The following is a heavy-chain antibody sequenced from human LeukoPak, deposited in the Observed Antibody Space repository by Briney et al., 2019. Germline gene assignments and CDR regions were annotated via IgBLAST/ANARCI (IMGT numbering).Heavy chain of an antibody. CDR3: ARDYDFWSGYLHY. CDR1: GYSISSGYY. J-gene: IGHJ4*02. D-gene: IGHD3-3*01. CDR2: IYTSGST. Sequence: SETLSLTCAVSGYSISSGYYWGWIRQPAGKGLEWIGRIYTSGSTNYNPSLKSRVTMSVDTSKNQFSLKLSSVTAADTAVYYCARDYDFWSGYLHYWGQGTLVTVSS. V-gene: IGHV4-4*07.